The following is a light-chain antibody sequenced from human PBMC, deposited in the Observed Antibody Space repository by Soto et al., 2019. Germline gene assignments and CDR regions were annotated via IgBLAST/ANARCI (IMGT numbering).Light chain of an antibody. CDR3: AAWDDSLNGPV. V-gene: IGLV1-44*01. Sequence: QSVLTQPPSASGTPGQRGTISCSGSSSNIGSNTVNWYQQLPGTAPKLLIYSNNQRPSGVPDRFSGSKSGTSASLAISGLQSEDEADYYCAAWDDSLNGPVFGGGTKLTAL. J-gene: IGLJ3*02. CDR1: SSNIGSNT. CDR2: SNN.